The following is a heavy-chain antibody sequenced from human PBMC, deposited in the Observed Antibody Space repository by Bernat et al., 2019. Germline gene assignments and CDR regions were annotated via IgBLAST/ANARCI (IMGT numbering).Heavy chain of an antibody. CDR3: ARHGLAAAGGKYYFDY. CDR1: GFTISTNF. CDR2: IAPDGDT. V-gene: IGHV3-66*04. J-gene: IGHJ4*02. Sequence: EVQLVESGGGLVQPGGSLRLSCAASGFTISTNFMSWVRQAPGEGLDWVSIIAPDGDTNHAESVKGRLTIARDSSGNTLYLQMNGLRVEDTAVYYCARHGLAAAGGKYYFDYWGQGTLLRVSS. D-gene: IGHD6-13*01.